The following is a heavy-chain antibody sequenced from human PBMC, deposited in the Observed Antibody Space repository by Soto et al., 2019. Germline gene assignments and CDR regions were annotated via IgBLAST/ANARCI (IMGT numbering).Heavy chain of an antibody. J-gene: IGHJ4*02. CDR2: ISATGGGT. CDR3: AKDRRGGGNSASYLDF. V-gene: IGHV3-23*01. D-gene: IGHD3-10*01. Sequence: GGSLRLSCEASGFKFSNYAISWVRQAPGKGLEWVSLISATGGGTCYADSVKGRFTISRDNSHNTLYLQVHSLTAEDTAVYYCAKDRRGGGNSASYLDFWGQGAQVTVYS. CDR1: GFKFSNYA.